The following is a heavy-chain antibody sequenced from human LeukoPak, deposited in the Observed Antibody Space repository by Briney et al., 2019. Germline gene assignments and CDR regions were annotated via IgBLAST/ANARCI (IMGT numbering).Heavy chain of an antibody. CDR3: ARVNGYCSSTSCRYYFDY. D-gene: IGHD2-2*01. CDR1: GGSISSYY. CDR2: IYYSGST. V-gene: IGHV4-59*01. Sequence: PSETLSLTCTVSGGSISSYYWSWIRQPPGEGLEWIGYIYYSGSTNYNPSLKSRVIISVDTSKNQFSLKLSSVTAADTAVYYCARVNGYCSSTSCRYYFDYWGQGTLVTVSS. J-gene: IGHJ4*02.